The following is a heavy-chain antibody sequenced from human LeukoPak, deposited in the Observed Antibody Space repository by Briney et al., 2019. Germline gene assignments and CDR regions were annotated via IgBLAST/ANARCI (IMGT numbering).Heavy chain of an antibody. D-gene: IGHD1-26*01. CDR2: ISYDGSNK. Sequence: GRSLRHSCAASGFTFSSYGMHWVRQAPGKGLEWVAVISYDGSNKYYADSVKGRFTISRDNSKNTLYLQMNSLRAEDTAVYYCAKDLGSYPILDYWGQGTLVTVSS. J-gene: IGHJ4*02. V-gene: IGHV3-30*18. CDR3: AKDLGSYPILDY. CDR1: GFTFSSYG.